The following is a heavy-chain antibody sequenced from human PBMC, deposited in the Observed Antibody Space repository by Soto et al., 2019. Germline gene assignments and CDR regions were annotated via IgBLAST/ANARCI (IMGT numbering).Heavy chain of an antibody. J-gene: IGHJ3*01. CDR1: GFTFSYYW. CDR2: IHSDGSDT. Sequence: EVQLVESGGGLVQPGESLRLSCAASGFTFSYYWMHWVRQAPGKGLVWVSRIHSDGSDTTYADSVKGRFTISRDNSRNTLDLQMNSLRAEDTAVYYCARGDRGAFDLWGQGKVVTVSS. D-gene: IGHD1-26*01. CDR3: ARGDRGAFDL. V-gene: IGHV3-74*01.